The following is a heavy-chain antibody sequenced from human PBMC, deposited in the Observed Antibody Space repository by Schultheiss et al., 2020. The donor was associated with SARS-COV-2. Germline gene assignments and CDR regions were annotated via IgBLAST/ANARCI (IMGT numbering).Heavy chain of an antibody. CDR3: ARGLRGSGDHCSKGVCHPYYYYALEV. CDR2: IYHSGSA. J-gene: IGHJ6*02. CDR1: GGSISNGDHT. Sequence: SETLSLTCAVSGGSISNGDHTWSWIRQPPGKDLEWIGYIYHSGSAYYNPSLKSRVTMSIERSANQFSLRLNSVIAADTAVYYCARGLRGSGDHCSKGVCHPYYYYALEVWGQGTTVTVSS. D-gene: IGHD2-8*01. V-gene: IGHV4-30-2*01.